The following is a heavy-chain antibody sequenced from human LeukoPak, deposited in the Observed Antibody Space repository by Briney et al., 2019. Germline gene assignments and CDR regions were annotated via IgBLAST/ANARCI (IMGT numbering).Heavy chain of an antibody. CDR3: ARDHGGDGYSPFDY. D-gene: IGHD5-24*01. CDR2: LWYDGSNK. J-gene: IGHJ4*02. V-gene: IGHV3-33*08. CDR1: GFTFSSYA. Sequence: GGSLRLSCAASGFTFSSYAMSWVRHAPGKGLEWVAGLWYDGSNKYYAESVKGRFTISRDNSKNTLHLQMNSLRVEDTAVYYCARDHGGDGYSPFDYWGQGTQVTVSS.